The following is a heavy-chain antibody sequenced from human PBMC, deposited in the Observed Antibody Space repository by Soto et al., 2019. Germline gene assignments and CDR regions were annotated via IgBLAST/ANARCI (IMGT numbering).Heavy chain of an antibody. Sequence: SSTXSLTCTFSVYSIRTYYLIWIRQPPGKGLQWIGYIFYSGGTAYNPSLKSRVTISLDMSKKQISLKLSSVTTADTANYFCERIKMVKKVIEYWGQGPLV. J-gene: IGHJ4*02. D-gene: IGHD2-8*01. V-gene: IGHV4-59*01. CDR3: ERIKMVKKVIEY. CDR2: IFYSGGT. CDR1: VYSIRTYY.